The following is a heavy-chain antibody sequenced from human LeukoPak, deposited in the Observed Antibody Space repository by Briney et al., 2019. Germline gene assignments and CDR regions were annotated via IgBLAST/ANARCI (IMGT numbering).Heavy chain of an antibody. D-gene: IGHD2-2*01. Sequence: GGSLRLSCAASGFTFSSYAMNWVRQAPGKGLEWVSGISSSGYTYYADSVKGRFTISRDNSKNTVYLQMDSLRAEDTAVYYCAEGDMPHDYWGQGTLVTVPS. CDR3: AEGDMPHDY. J-gene: IGHJ4*02. V-gene: IGHV3-23*01. CDR1: GFTFSSYA. CDR2: ISSSGYT.